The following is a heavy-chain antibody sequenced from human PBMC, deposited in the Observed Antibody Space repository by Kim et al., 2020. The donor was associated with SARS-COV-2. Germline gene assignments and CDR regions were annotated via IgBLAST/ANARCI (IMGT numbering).Heavy chain of an antibody. D-gene: IGHD4-17*01. CDR2: ISGSGGST. Sequence: GGSLRLSCAASGFTFSSYAMSWVRQAPGKGLEWVSAISGSGGSTYYADSVKGRFTISRDNSKNTLYLQMNSLRAEDTAVYYCAKCMWLRINDYGDYGALLNPDLYYYYGMDVWGQGTTVTVSS. J-gene: IGHJ6*02. V-gene: IGHV3-23*01. CDR3: AKCMWLRINDYGDYGALLNPDLYYYYGMDV. CDR1: GFTFSSYA.